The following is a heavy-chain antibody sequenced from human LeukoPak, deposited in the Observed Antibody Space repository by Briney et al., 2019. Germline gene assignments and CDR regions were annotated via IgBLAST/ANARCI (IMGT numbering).Heavy chain of an antibody. Sequence: GASVKVSCKASGYTFTGYYMHWVRQAPGQGLEWMGWINPNSGGTNYAQKFQGRVTMTRDTSISTAYMELSRLRSDDTAVYYCAPSPTAMAPSGFDYWGQGTLVTVSS. CDR2: INPNSGGT. V-gene: IGHV1-2*02. D-gene: IGHD5-18*01. CDR3: APSPTAMAPSGFDY. J-gene: IGHJ4*02. CDR1: GYTFTGYY.